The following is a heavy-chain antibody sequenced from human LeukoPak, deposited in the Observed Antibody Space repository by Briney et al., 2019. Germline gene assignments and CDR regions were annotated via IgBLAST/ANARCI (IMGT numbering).Heavy chain of an antibody. CDR3: ARQMGKRIFGVVIITWFDP. Sequence: SETLSLTCTVSGGSISSSSYYWGWIRQPPGKGLEWTGSIYYSGSIYYNPSLKSRVTISVDTSKNQFSLKLNSVTAADTAMYYCARQMGKRIFGVVIITWFDPWGQGTLVTVSS. V-gene: IGHV4-39*01. J-gene: IGHJ5*02. D-gene: IGHD3-3*01. CDR1: GGSISSSSYY. CDR2: IYYSGSI.